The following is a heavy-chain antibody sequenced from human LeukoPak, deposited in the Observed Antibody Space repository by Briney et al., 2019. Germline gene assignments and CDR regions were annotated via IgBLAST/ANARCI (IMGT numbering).Heavy chain of an antibody. Sequence: GGSLRLSCTASGFTLSSYEMSWIRQAPGKGLEWVSSIDYSGGSTYYADSVKGRFTISRDNSKNTLYLQLNSLRGDDTAVYYCARDLESPGELKYYYYMDVWGKGTTVTVSS. D-gene: IGHD3-10*01. CDR2: IDYSGGST. V-gene: IGHV3-23*01. CDR3: ARDLESPGELKYYYYMDV. CDR1: GFTLSSYE. J-gene: IGHJ6*03.